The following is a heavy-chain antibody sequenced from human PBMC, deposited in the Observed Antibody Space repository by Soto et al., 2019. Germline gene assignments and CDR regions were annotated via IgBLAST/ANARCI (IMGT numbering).Heavy chain of an antibody. V-gene: IGHV3-23*01. CDR3: AREDYDILTGPHYYYYGMDV. D-gene: IGHD3-9*01. J-gene: IGHJ6*02. CDR2: ISGSGDST. Sequence: GGSLSLSCAASGFTFSSYAMSWVRQAPGKGLEWVSGISGSGDSTYYADSVKGRFTISRDNSKNTPYLQMNSLRAEDTAVYYCAREDYDILTGPHYYYYGMDVWGQGTTVTVSS. CDR1: GFTFSSYA.